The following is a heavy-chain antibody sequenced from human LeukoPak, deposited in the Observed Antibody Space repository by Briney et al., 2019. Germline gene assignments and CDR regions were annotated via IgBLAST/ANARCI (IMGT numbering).Heavy chain of an antibody. CDR2: IYHSGDT. CDR3: ARPDAGGVAAFDAFDI. CDR1: GYSISSGYY. V-gene: IGHV4-38-2*01. J-gene: IGHJ3*02. Sequence: SETLSLTCAVSGYSISSGYYWGWIRQPPGKELEWIGSIYHSGDTYYNPSLKSRITISVDTSKNQFSLKLNSVTAADTAVYYCARPDAGGVAAFDAFDIWGQGTMVTVSS. D-gene: IGHD3-16*01.